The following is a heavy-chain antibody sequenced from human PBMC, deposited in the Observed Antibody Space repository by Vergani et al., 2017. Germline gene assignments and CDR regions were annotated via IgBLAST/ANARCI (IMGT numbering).Heavy chain of an antibody. CDR1: GFTFSSYS. CDR2: ISSSSSYI. D-gene: IGHD4-17*01. CDR3: ARDHYGDYYFDY. J-gene: IGHJ4*02. Sequence: EVQLVESGGGLVKPGGSLRLFCAASGFTFSSYSMNWVRQAPGKGLEWVSSISSSSSYIYYADSVKGRFTISRDNAKNSLYLQMNRLRAEETAVYYCARDHYGDYYFDYWGQGTLVTVSS. V-gene: IGHV3-21*01.